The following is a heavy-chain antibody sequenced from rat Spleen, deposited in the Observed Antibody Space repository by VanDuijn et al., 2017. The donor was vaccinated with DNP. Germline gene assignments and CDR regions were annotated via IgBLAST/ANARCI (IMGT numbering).Heavy chain of an antibody. J-gene: IGHJ2*01. CDR3: ARDGQWDYLDY. CDR1: GFSLTNHH. V-gene: IGHV2-43*01. D-gene: IGHD1-1*01. CDR2: VWIGGTT. Sequence: QVQLRESGPGLVQPSQTLSLACTVSGFSLTNHHVHWVRQPSGKGLEWMGVVWIGGTTHISSIFESRVSISRDTSKSQVFLEVNSLQSEDTATYYCARDGQWDYLDYWGQGVTVTVAS.